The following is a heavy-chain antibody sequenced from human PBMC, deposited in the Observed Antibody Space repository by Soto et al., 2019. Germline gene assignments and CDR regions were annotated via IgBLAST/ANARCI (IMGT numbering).Heavy chain of an antibody. J-gene: IGHJ3*02. CDR2: ISAYNGNT. CDR1: GYTFTNYG. Sequence: QVQLVQSGAEVKKPGASVKVSCKASGYTFTNYGITWVRQAPGQGLEWMGWISAYNGNTKYAQSLQGRVTMTTGTSTITAYMELRSLRSYDTAVYYCAKDQYRAFDIWGQGTMVTVSS. CDR3: AKDQYRAFDI. D-gene: IGHD3-16*02. V-gene: IGHV1-18*04.